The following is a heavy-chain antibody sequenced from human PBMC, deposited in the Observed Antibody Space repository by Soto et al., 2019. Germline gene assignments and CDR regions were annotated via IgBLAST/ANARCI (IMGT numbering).Heavy chain of an antibody. CDR3: ARETYGDYVGYFDP. CDR1: GGSFSGYY. Sequence: SETLSLTCAVYGGSFSGYYWSWIRQPPGKGLEWIGEINHSGSTNYNPSLKSRVTISVDTSKNQFSLKVRSVTAADTAVYYCARETYGDYVGYFDPRGQGILVTVSS. V-gene: IGHV4-34*01. CDR2: INHSGST. J-gene: IGHJ4*02. D-gene: IGHD4-17*01.